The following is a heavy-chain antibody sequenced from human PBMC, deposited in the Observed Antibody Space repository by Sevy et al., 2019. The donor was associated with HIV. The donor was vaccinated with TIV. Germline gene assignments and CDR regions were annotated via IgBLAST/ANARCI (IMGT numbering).Heavy chain of an antibody. CDR2: ISSSSSYI. Sequence: GGSLRLSCAASRFTFSSYSMNWVRQAPGKGLEWVSSISSSSSYIYYADSVKGRFTISRDNAKNSLYLQMNSLRAEDMAVYYCARDYYSSSSQIYWGQGTLVTVSS. D-gene: IGHD6-6*01. CDR1: RFTFSSYS. V-gene: IGHV3-21*01. CDR3: ARDYYSSSSQIY. J-gene: IGHJ4*02.